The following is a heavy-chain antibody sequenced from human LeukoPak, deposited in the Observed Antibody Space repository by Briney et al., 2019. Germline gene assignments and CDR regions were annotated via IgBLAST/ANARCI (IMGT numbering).Heavy chain of an antibody. J-gene: IGHJ4*02. D-gene: IGHD3-10*02. V-gene: IGHV3-74*01. CDR2: ITSDGRTT. CDR1: GFTFSSYA. Sequence: GGSLRLSCAASGFTFSSYAMSWVRQAPGKGLEWVSRITSDGRTTIYADSVKGRFTISRDNAKNTLYLQMNSLRAEDTAVYYCARDRYYVPDYWGQGTLVTVSS. CDR3: ARDRYYVPDY.